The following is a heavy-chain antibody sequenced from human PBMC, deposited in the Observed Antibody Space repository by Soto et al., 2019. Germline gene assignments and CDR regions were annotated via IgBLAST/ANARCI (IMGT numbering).Heavy chain of an antibody. Sequence: SETLSLTCTVSGGPISSGDYYWSWIRQPPGKGLEWIGSIYYGGTTHYNSSLKTRVAISVDTSNNRFSLNLRSVTAADTAVYYCVSPEYRFWGQGTMVTVSS. J-gene: IGHJ3*01. CDR1: GGPISSGDYY. CDR3: VSPEYRF. CDR2: IYYGGTT. V-gene: IGHV4-39*01. D-gene: IGHD3-16*02.